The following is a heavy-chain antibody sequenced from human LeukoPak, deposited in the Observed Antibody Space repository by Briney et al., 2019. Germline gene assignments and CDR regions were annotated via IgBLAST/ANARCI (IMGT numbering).Heavy chain of an antibody. CDR2: IYYSGST. D-gene: IGHD3-10*01. CDR3: AALAGRGTTLDN. Sequence: SQTLSLTCTVSGGSIGSGGYYWSWIPQHPGEGLEWVGYIYYSGSTYYNPSLKSRVTISVDTSKNQFSLKLSSVTAADTAVYYCAALAGRGTTLDNWGQGTLVTVSS. J-gene: IGHJ4*02. V-gene: IGHV4-31*03. CDR1: GGSIGSGGYY.